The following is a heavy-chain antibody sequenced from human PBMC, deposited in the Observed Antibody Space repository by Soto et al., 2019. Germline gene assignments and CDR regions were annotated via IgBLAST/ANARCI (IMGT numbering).Heavy chain of an antibody. CDR1: GGTFSSYA. V-gene: IGHV1-69*13. J-gene: IGHJ3*01. D-gene: IGHD3-22*01. CDR2: IIPIFGTA. Sequence: GASVKVSCKASGGTFSSYAISWVRQAPGQGLEWMGGIIPIFGTANYAQKFQGRVTITADESTSTAYMELSSLRAEDTAVYYCARDQLYYNDISGRPLNAFDVWGQGTMVTVSS. CDR3: ARDQLYYNDISGRPLNAFDV.